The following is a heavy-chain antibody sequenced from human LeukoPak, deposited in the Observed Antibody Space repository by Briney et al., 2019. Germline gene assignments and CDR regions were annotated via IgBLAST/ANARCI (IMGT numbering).Heavy chain of an antibody. J-gene: IGHJ4*02. CDR2: ISAYNGNT. Sequence: ASVKVSCKASGGTFSSYAISWVRQAPGQGLEWMGWISAYNGNTNYAQKLQGRVTMTTDTSTSTAYMELRSLRSDDTAVYYCARSGGSYSSSWYDFDYWGQGTLVTVSS. V-gene: IGHV1-18*01. D-gene: IGHD6-13*01. CDR1: GGTFSSYA. CDR3: ARSGGSYSSSWYDFDY.